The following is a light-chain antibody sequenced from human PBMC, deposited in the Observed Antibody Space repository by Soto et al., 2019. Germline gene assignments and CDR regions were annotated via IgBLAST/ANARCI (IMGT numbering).Light chain of an antibody. CDR2: GAS. Sequence: EIVLTQSPGTLSLSPGERATLSCRASQSVSSSYLAWYQQKPDQAPRLLIYGASSRATGIPDRFSGSGSGTDFTLTISRLEPEDFAVYSCQQYGSSPPLTFGGGTKVEIK. CDR1: QSVSSSY. CDR3: QQYGSSPPLT. V-gene: IGKV3-20*01. J-gene: IGKJ4*01.